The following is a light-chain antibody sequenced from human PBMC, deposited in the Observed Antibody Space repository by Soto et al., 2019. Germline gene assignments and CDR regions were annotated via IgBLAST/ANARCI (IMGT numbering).Light chain of an antibody. J-gene: IGLJ3*02. CDR1: SNDVGGYNS. CDR2: GVT. CDR3: SSYTSSGTLV. Sequence: QSVLTQPASVSGSPGQSITISCTGASNDVGGYNSVSWYQQHPGKAPKLMIYGVTNRPSGISNRFSGSKSGNTASLTISGLQAEDEADYCCSSYTSSGTLVFGGGTKVTVL. V-gene: IGLV2-14*01.